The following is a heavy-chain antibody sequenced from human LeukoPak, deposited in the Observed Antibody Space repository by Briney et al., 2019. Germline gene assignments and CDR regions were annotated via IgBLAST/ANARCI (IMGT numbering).Heavy chain of an antibody. Sequence: GGSLRLSCAASGFTFSSYGMHWVRQAPGKGLEWVAFIRYDGSNKYYADSVKGRLTISRDNSKNTLYLQMNSLRAEDTAVYYCANGGTYYYDSSGLQGGAFDIWGQGTMVTVSS. D-gene: IGHD3-22*01. V-gene: IGHV3-30*02. CDR1: GFTFSSYG. CDR2: IRYDGSNK. J-gene: IGHJ3*02. CDR3: ANGGTYYYDSSGLQGGAFDI.